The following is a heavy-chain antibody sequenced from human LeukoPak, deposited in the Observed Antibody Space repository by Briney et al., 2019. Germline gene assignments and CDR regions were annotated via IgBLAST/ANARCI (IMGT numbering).Heavy chain of an antibody. CDR1: GYTFTTYD. CDR3: ARVITMVQEVYDY. CDR2: INPNSGGT. D-gene: IGHD3-10*01. J-gene: IGHJ4*02. V-gene: IGHV1-2*02. Sequence: ASVKVSCKASGYTFTTYDINWVRQAPGQGLEWMGWINPNSGGTNYAQKFQGRVTMTRDTSISTAYMELSRLRSDDTAVYYCARVITMVQEVYDYWGQGTLVTVSS.